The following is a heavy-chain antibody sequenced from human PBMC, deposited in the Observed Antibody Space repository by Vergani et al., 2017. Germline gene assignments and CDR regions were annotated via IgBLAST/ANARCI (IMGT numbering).Heavy chain of an antibody. CDR2: IKSDGSIT. Sequence: EVQLVESGGGLIHPGGSLRLSCEGSGFSFSGYWMHWVRHSPEKGLVWVSRIKSDGSITNYADSVKGRFTISRDNAKNTMFLQMNNLRAEDTAVYYCAKDNVPGYYDSSGYCDYWGQGTLVTVSS. CDR1: GFSFSGYW. D-gene: IGHD3-22*01. J-gene: IGHJ4*02. CDR3: AKDNVPGYYDSSGYCDY. V-gene: IGHV3-74*01.